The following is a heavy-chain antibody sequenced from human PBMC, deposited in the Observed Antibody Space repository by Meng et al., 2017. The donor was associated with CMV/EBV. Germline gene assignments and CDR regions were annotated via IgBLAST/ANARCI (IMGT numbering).Heavy chain of an antibody. J-gene: IGHJ5*02. CDR3: ARGARYCSGGSCSSWFDP. CDR2: IYYSGST. CDR1: ISSGGYY. V-gene: IGHV4-31*02. D-gene: IGHD2-15*01. Sequence: ISSGGYYWSWIRQHPGKGLEWIGYIYYSGSTYYNPSLKSRVTMSVDTSKNQFSLKLSSVTAADTAVYYCARGARYCSGGSCSSWFDPWGQGTLVTVSS.